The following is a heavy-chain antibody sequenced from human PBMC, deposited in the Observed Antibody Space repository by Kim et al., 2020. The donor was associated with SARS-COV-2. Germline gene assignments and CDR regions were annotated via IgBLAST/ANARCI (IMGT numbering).Heavy chain of an antibody. CDR3: ARGSTSDTDY. D-gene: IGHD1-26*01. Sequence: GGSLRLSCAASGFTFSYYWMYWVRQGPWKGLVSVSRINSDGSRATYADSVRGRFTISRDNAKNMLYLQMDSLGADDTAVYYCARGSTSDTDYWGQGTLVTVSS. J-gene: IGHJ4*02. CDR1: GFTFSYYW. V-gene: IGHV3-74*03. CDR2: INSDGSRA.